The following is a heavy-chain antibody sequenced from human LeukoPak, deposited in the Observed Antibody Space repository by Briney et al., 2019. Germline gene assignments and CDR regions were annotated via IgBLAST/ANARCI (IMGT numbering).Heavy chain of an antibody. Sequence: GRSLSPSCAPSGVTLTSDGTHWVRQAPGEGLGWGAFIRYDGSNKYYTDSVKGRFTISRDNSKNTLYLQINSLTAEAPAVYYCARPLSGVTGYTYGRGIDYWGPGTLVTVSS. V-gene: IGHV3-30*02. CDR3: ARPLSGVTGYTYGRGIDY. D-gene: IGHD5-18*01. J-gene: IGHJ4*02. CDR2: IRYDGSNK. CDR1: GVTLTSDG.